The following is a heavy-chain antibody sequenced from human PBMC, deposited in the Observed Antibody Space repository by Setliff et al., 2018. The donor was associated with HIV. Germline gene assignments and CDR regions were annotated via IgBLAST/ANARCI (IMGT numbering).Heavy chain of an antibody. D-gene: IGHD7-27*01. V-gene: IGHV4-31*03. CDR1: GGSISSGGYY. Sequence: SETLSLTCIVSGGSISSGGYYWSWIRQHPGKGLEWIGYMYYSGKTYYNMSLESRVSISADTSKNQFSLKLSSVAAADTAMYYCARDRVAGRNWGSHYFDSWGQGMLVTVSS. CDR3: ARDRVAGRNWGSHYFDS. CDR2: MYYSGKT. J-gene: IGHJ4*02.